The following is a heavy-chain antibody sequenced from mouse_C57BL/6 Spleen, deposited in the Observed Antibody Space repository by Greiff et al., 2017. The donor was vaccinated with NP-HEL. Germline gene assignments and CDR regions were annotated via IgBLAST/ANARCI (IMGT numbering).Heavy chain of an antibody. CDR3: ARSPYYYGSSPYYYAMDY. Sequence: VQLQQPGAELVKPGASVKLSCKASGYTFTSYWMQWVKQRPGQGLEWIGEIDPSDSYTNYNQKFKGKATLTVDTSSSTAYMQLSSLTSEDSAVYYCARSPYYYGSSPYYYAMDYWGQGTSVTVSS. CDR1: GYTFTSYW. D-gene: IGHD1-1*01. CDR2: IDPSDSYT. J-gene: IGHJ4*01. V-gene: IGHV1-50*01.